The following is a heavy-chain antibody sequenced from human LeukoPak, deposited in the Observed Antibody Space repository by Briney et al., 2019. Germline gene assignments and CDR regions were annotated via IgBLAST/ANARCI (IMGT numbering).Heavy chain of an antibody. CDR3: ARVTGGSILPDYFDY. CDR2: ISYDGSNK. V-gene: IGHV3-30-3*01. D-gene: IGHD1-26*01. J-gene: IGHJ4*02. Sequence: GGSLRLSCAASGFTFSSYAMHWVRQAPGKGLEWVAVISYDGSNKYYADSVKGRFTISRDNSKNTLYLQMNSLRAEDTAVYYCARVTGGSILPDYFDYWGKGTLVTVSS. CDR1: GFTFSSYA.